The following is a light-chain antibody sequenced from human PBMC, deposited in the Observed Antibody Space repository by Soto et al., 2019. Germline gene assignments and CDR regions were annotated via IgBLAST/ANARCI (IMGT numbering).Light chain of an antibody. J-gene: IGKJ2*01. V-gene: IGKV3-15*01. CDR1: QSVSSN. Sequence: EIVMTQSPATLSVSPGERATLSCRASQSVSSNLAWYQQKPGQSPRLLIYGASTRPTGIPARLSGSGSGTEFTLTISSLQSEDLEVYYCQRYNNWPRAFGQGTKLEIK. CDR3: QRYNNWPRA. CDR2: GAS.